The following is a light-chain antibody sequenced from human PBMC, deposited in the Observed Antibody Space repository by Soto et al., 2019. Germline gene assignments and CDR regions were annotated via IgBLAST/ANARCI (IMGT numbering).Light chain of an antibody. CDR2: GAS. CDR1: QSVSSN. Sequence: EIVMTQSPATLSLSPGERATLSCRASQSVSSNLAWYQQKPGQAPRLLIYGASTRATGIPARFSGSGSGKEFTLTISSLQSEDFAVYYCQQYNNWPPLTFGGGTKVEIK. J-gene: IGKJ4*01. V-gene: IGKV3D-15*01. CDR3: QQYNNWPPLT.